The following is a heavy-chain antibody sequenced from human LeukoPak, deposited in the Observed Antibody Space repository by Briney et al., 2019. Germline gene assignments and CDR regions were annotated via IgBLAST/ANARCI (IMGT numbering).Heavy chain of an antibody. V-gene: IGHV3-23*01. D-gene: IGHD2-2*01. Sequence: GGSLRLSCAASGFTFSSYAISWVRQAPGEGLEWVSAISGSGGSTYYADSVKGRFTISRDNSKNTLYLQMNSLRAEDTAVYYCAKDGGYCSSTSCYFDYWGQGTLVTVSS. J-gene: IGHJ4*02. CDR1: GFTFSSYA. CDR3: AKDGGYCSSTSCYFDY. CDR2: ISGSGGST.